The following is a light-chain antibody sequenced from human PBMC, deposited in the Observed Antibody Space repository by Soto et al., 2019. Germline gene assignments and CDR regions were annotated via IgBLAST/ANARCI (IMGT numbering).Light chain of an antibody. CDR3: QTWGTGPV. CDR1: SGHSSYA. J-gene: IGLJ3*02. V-gene: IGLV4-69*01. Sequence: QPVLTQSPSAAASLGASVKLTCTLSSGHSSYAIAWHQQQPEKGPRYLMKVNSDGSHSKGDGIPDRFSGSSSGAERYLTISSLHSDDEADYYCQTWGTGPVVGGGTKLTVL. CDR2: VNSDGSH.